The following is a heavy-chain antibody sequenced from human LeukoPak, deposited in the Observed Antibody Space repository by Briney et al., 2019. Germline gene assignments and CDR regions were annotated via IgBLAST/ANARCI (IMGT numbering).Heavy chain of an antibody. Sequence: QPSETLSLTCAVYGVSFSGYYWSWIRQPPGKGLEWIGEINHSGSTNYNPSLKSRVTISVDTSKNQFSLKLSSVTAADTAVYYCARHVRIAYYDSSGYQDYWGQGTLVTVSS. CDR3: ARHVRIAYYDSSGYQDY. CDR2: INHSGST. V-gene: IGHV4-34*01. J-gene: IGHJ4*02. CDR1: GVSFSGYY. D-gene: IGHD3-22*01.